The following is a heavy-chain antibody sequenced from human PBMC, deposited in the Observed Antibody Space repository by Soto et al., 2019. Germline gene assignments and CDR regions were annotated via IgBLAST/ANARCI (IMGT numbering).Heavy chain of an antibody. D-gene: IGHD3-10*01. J-gene: IGHJ4*02. CDR3: ARTGMLWFGEFFLPYYFDY. Sequence: PSETLSLTCTVSGGSVSSGSYYWSWIRQPPGKGLEWIGYIYYSGSTNYNPSLKSRVTISVDTSKNQFSLKLSSVTAADTAVYYCARTGMLWFGEFFLPYYFDYWGQGTLVTVSS. V-gene: IGHV4-61*01. CDR1: GGSVSSGSYY. CDR2: IYYSGST.